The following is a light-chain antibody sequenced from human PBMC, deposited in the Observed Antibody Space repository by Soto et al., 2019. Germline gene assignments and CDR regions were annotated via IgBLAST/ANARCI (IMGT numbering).Light chain of an antibody. CDR2: GAS. Sequence: VMTQSPATLSVSPGERATLSCRASQNLRSSLAWYQQKPGQAPRLLIYGASTRATGIPARFSGSGSGTEFTLTISSLQSEDFALYYCQQYDNWPPITFGQGTKVDIK. V-gene: IGKV3-15*01. J-gene: IGKJ1*01. CDR1: QNLRSS. CDR3: QQYDNWPPIT.